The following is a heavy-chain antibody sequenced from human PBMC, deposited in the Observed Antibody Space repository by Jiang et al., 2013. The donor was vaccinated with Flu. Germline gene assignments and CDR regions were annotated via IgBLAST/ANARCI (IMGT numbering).Heavy chain of an antibody. CDR1: GFTFSSYA. CDR3: ASSLVGATQNLFDY. D-gene: IGHD1-26*01. Sequence: LLESGGGVVQPGRSLRLSCAASGFTFSSYAMHWVRQAPGKGLEWMAVISYDGSNKYYADSVKGRFTISRDNSKNTLYLQMNSLRAEDTAVYYCASSLVGATQNLFDYWGQGTLVTVSS. CDR2: ISYDGSNK. V-gene: IGHV3-30-3*01. J-gene: IGHJ4*02.